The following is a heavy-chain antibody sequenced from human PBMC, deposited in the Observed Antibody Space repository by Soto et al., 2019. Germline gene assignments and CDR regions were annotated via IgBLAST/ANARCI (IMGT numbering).Heavy chain of an antibody. CDR2: IFYSGGS. V-gene: IGHV4-31*03. J-gene: IGHJ5*02. CDR3: AREEGGGYDHRWFDP. Sequence: QVQLQESGPGLVKPSQTLSLTCTVSGGSISSGGLYWSWIRKHPGKGLELIGYIFYSGGSYYNPSLKSRVRISVDTSKTQFSLKLSPVTAADTAVYYCAREEGGGYDHRWFDPWGQGALVTVSS. D-gene: IGHD5-12*01. CDR1: GGSISSGGLY.